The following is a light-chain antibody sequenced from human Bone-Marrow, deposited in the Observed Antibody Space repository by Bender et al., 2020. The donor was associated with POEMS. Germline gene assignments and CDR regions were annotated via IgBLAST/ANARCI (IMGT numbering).Light chain of an antibody. CDR3: TSYSSRSTPLV. CDR2: EVT. CDR1: SSDIGSYKR. Sequence: QSALTQPASVSGSPGQSVTISCTGTSSDIGSYKRVSWYQQAPGTAPKLVIYEVTNRPSGVPDRFSGSRSGNTASLTISGLQADDEGDYYCTSYSSRSTPLVFGTGTKVTVI. V-gene: IGLV2-18*02. J-gene: IGLJ1*01.